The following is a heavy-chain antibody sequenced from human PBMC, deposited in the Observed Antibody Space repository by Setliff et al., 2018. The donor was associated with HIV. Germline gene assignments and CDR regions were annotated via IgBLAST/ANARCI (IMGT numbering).Heavy chain of an antibody. J-gene: IGHJ4*02. D-gene: IGHD3-22*01. CDR3: ARDLGYYDTRRIDY. V-gene: IGHV3-48*04. Sequence: LRLSCAASGFTFSSYSMNWVRQAPGKGLEWVSYISSSSSTIYYADSVKGRFTISRDNAKNSLYLQMNSLRAEDTAVYYCARDLGYYDTRRIDYWGQGTLVTVSS. CDR2: ISSSSSTI. CDR1: GFTFSSYS.